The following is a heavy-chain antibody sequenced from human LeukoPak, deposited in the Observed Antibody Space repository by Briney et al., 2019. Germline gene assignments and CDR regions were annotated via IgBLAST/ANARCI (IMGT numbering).Heavy chain of an antibody. CDR1: GGSISSGGYY. V-gene: IGHV4-31*03. CDR2: IYYSGSS. D-gene: IGHD4-17*01. Sequence: SETLSLTCTVTGGSISSGGYYWSWIRQLPGKGLEWIGYIYYSGSSYYNPSLKSRVTISVDTSKNQFSLKVRSVTAADTAVYYCARGPDYGEFDYWAREPWSPSPQ. CDR3: ARGPDYGEFDY. J-gene: IGHJ4*02.